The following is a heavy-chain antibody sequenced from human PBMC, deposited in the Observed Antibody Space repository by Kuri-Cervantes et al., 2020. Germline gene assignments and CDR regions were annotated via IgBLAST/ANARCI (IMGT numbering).Heavy chain of an antibody. CDR3: ARDVFLGAVAGGVWFDP. D-gene: IGHD6-19*01. Sequence: SETLSLTCTVSGGSISSHYWSWIRQPAGKGLEWIGRIYTSGSTNYNPSLKSRVTISVDKSKNQFSLKLSSVTAADTAVYYCARDVFLGAVAGGVWFDPWGQGTLVTVSS. J-gene: IGHJ5*02. CDR1: GGSISSHY. V-gene: IGHV4-4*07. CDR2: IYTSGST.